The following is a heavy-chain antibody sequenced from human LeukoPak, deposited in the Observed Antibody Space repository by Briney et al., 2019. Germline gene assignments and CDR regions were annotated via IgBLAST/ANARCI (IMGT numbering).Heavy chain of an antibody. J-gene: IGHJ3*02. D-gene: IGHD1-26*01. V-gene: IGHV5-51*01. Sequence: GESLKISCQGSGYNFPIYWIGWVRQMPGQGLEWMGIIYPDDSNTIYGPSFQGQVTISADKSISTAYLQWSSLKASDTAMYYCARHPVQVGATASDAFDIWGQGTMVTVSS. CDR3: ARHPVQVGATASDAFDI. CDR2: IYPDDSNT. CDR1: GYNFPIYW.